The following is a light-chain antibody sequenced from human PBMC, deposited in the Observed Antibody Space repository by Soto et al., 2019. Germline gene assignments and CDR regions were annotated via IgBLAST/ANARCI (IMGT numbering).Light chain of an antibody. Sequence: QSALTQPRSVSGSPGQSVTISCTGTSSDVGGYNFVSWYQQHPDKAPKLMMYDVSKRPSGVRDRISGTKYGNTATLTISGLEGEDEADYYCCSYVGINPWVFGKGTKVTV. CDR3: CSYVGINPWV. CDR2: DVS. CDR1: SSDVGGYNF. V-gene: IGLV2-11*01. J-gene: IGLJ3*02.